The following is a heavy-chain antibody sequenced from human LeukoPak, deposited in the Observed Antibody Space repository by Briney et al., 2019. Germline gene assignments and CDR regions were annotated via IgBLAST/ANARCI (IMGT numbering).Heavy chain of an antibody. CDR1: GFSLSSYW. CDR3: VRDRFYAMDV. V-gene: IGHV3-7*01. Sequence: GGSLRLSCVASGFSLSSYWMTWVRQAPGKGLEWVANIKQDGSEKNYVDSVKGRFTISRDNAKNSLYLQMSSLRAEDTAVYYCVRDRFYAMDVWGQGTTVTVSS. CDR2: IKQDGSEK. J-gene: IGHJ6*02.